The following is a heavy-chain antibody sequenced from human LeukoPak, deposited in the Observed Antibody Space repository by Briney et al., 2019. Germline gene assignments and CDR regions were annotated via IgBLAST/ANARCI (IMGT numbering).Heavy chain of an antibody. V-gene: IGHV4-39*01. CDR3: ARPWFGEGHLPD. D-gene: IGHD3-10*01. Sequence: SETLSLTCTVSGGSISSSSYYWGWIRQLPGKGLEWIGSIYYSGSTYYNPSLKSRVTISVDTSKNQFSLKLSSVTAADTAVYYCARPWFGEGHLPDWGQGTLVTVSS. J-gene: IGHJ4*02. CDR1: GGSISSSSYY. CDR2: IYYSGST.